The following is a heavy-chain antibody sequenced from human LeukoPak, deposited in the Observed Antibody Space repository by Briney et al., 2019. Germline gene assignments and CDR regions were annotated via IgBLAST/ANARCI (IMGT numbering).Heavy chain of an antibody. J-gene: IGHJ4*02. V-gene: IGHV4-61*08. D-gene: IGHD3-3*01. CDR3: VRVTLYFDFSTGNHYYFDS. CDR1: GGSISSGDYY. Sequence: SETLSLTCTVSGGSISSGDYYWSWIRQPPGKGLEWIGYNYYSGTTTYIPSLKSRVTISIDTSTNQFSLQLTSVTAADTAVYYCVRVTLYFDFSTGNHYYFDSWGQGTLVIVSS. CDR2: NYYSGTT.